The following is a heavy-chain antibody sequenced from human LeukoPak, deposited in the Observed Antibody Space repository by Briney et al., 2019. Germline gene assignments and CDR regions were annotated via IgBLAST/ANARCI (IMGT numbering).Heavy chain of an antibody. D-gene: IGHD3-10*01. CDR1: GYTFTCYG. CDR2: ISAYNGNT. J-gene: IGHJ4*02. V-gene: IGHV1-18*01. CDR3: ARDWGYGSGSYYFDY. Sequence: ASVKVSCKASGYTFTCYGISWVRQAPGQGLEWMGWISAYNGNTNYAQKLQGRVTMTTDTSTSTAYMELRSLRSDDTAVYYCARDWGYGSGSYYFDYWGQGTLVTVSS.